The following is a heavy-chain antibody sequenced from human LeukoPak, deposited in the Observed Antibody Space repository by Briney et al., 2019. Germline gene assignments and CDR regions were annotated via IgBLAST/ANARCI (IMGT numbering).Heavy chain of an antibody. V-gene: IGHV1-46*01. J-gene: IGHJ4*02. CDR3: ARGGSYLPLFDY. CDR2: INPSGGST. D-gene: IGHD1-26*01. Sequence: ASVKVSCKASGYTFTSYYMHWVRQAPGQGLEWMGIINPSGGSTSYAQKFQGRVTMTEDTSTDTAYMELSSLRSEDTAVYYCARGGSYLPLFDYWGQGTLVTVSS. CDR1: GYTFTSYY.